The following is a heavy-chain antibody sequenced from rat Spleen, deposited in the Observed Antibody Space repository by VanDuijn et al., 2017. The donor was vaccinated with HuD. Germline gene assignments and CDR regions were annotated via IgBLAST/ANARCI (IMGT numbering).Heavy chain of an antibody. CDR3: ARNYGGYSVAFDY. CDR2: ISPSGGNT. V-gene: IGHV5S13*01. Sequence: EVQLVESGGGLVQPGRSLKLSCAASGFTFSNYGMAWVRQAPTKGLEWVASISPSGGNTHYRDSVKGRFIISRDNAKNTQYLQMDSLRSEDTATYYCARNYGGYSVAFDYWGQGTLVTVSS. CDR1: GFTFSNYG. J-gene: IGHJ3*01. D-gene: IGHD1-11*01.